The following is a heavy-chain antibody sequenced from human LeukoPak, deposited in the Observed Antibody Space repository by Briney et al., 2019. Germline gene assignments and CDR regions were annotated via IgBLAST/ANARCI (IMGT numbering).Heavy chain of an antibody. Sequence: SETLSLTCAVYGGSFSGYYWSWIRQPPGKGLEWIGEINHSGSTNYNPSLKSRVTISVDTSKNQFSLQLSSVTAADTAVYYCARDQWLVLGYFDYWGQGNLVSVSS. CDR1: GGSFSGYY. CDR3: ARDQWLVLGYFDY. V-gene: IGHV4-34*01. D-gene: IGHD6-19*01. J-gene: IGHJ4*02. CDR2: INHSGST.